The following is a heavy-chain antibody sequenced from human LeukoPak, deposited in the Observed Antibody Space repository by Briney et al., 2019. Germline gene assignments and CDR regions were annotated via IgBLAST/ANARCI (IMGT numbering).Heavy chain of an antibody. CDR1: GYTFTDYY. CDR3: AAEGSNLTFDY. D-gene: IGHD2/OR15-2a*01. V-gene: IGHV1-2*06. CDR2: INPNSGGT. J-gene: IGHJ4*02. Sequence: ASVQVSCKASGYTFTDYYMHWVRQAPGQGLEWMGRINPNSGGTNYAQKFQGRVTMTRDTSISTAYMELSRLRSDDTAVYYCAAEGSNLTFDYWGQGTLVTVSS.